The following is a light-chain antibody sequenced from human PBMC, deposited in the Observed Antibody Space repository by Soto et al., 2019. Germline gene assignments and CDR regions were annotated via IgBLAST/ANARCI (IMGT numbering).Light chain of an antibody. J-gene: IGKJ5*01. CDR1: QSLRSS. CDR2: DAS. V-gene: IGKV3-15*01. Sequence: ETIMTQFPNTLSVALGERATLSCRASQSLRSSLAWYQQKPGQAPRLLIFDASTRATGIPARFSGSGSGTEFTLTISGLQSEDFAIYYCQQYNKWPLITFGQGTRLEIK. CDR3: QQYNKWPLIT.